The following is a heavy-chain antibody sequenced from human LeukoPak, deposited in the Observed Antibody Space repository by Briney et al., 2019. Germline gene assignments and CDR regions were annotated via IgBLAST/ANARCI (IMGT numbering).Heavy chain of an antibody. CDR2: ISGGGGST. D-gene: IGHD3-10*01. CDR3: AKDRWFGESEIDY. CDR1: GFTFSSYA. Sequence: GGSLRLSCAASGFTFSSYAMSWVRQAPGKGLEWVSAISGGGGSTYNADSVKGRFTISRDNSKSTLYLQLNSLRAEDTAVYYCAKDRWFGESEIDYWGQGTLVTVSS. V-gene: IGHV3-23*01. J-gene: IGHJ4*02.